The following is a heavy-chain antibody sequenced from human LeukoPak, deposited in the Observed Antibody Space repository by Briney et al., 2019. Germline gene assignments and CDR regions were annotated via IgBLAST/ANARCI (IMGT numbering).Heavy chain of an antibody. D-gene: IGHD2/OR15-2a*01. Sequence: PGRSLRLSCAASGFTFSSYAMHWVRQAPGKGLEWVALIWYDGSNKYYTDSVKGRLTISRDNSKDTLFLQMNGLRAEDTAVYYCAREGPRGNSQFDYWGQGTLVTVSS. CDR3: AREGPRGNSQFDY. CDR1: GFTFSSYA. J-gene: IGHJ4*02. V-gene: IGHV3-33*08. CDR2: IWYDGSNK.